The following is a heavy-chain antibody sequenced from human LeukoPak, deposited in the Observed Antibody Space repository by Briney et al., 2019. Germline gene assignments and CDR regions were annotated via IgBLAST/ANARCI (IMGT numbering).Heavy chain of an antibody. CDR2: IYHSGST. D-gene: IGHD3-22*01. Sequence: SETLSLTCTVSGYSISSGYFWGWIRQPPGKGLEWIGSIYHSGSTYYNPSLKSRVTISVDTSKNQFSLKLSSVTAADTAVYYCTRGSIAYYYMDVWGKGTTVTISS. V-gene: IGHV4-38-2*02. J-gene: IGHJ6*03. CDR1: GYSISSGYF. CDR3: TRGSIAYYYMDV.